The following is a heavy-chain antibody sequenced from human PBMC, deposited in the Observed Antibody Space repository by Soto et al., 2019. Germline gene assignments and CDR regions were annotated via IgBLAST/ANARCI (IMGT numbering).Heavy chain of an antibody. CDR1: GFTFSNYW. V-gene: IGHV3-7*01. J-gene: IGHJ4*02. CDR3: ARDPEFSSFDY. D-gene: IGHD6-6*01. Sequence: EVHLVESGGGWVQPGGSLRLSCAASGFTFSNYWITWVRQAPGKGLELVANINQDGSLKSYVDSVKGRFTISRDNAKNSLYLQMNSLRAEDTAVYYCARDPEFSSFDYWGQGTLVTVSS. CDR2: INQDGSLK.